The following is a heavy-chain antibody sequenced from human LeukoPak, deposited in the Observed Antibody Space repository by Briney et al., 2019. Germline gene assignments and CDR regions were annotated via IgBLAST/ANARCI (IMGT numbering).Heavy chain of an antibody. D-gene: IGHD6-19*01. J-gene: IGHJ4*02. Sequence: PGGSLRLSCAASGFTFSSYWMSWVRQAPGKGLEWVANIKQDGSEKYYVDSVKGRFTISRDNAKNSLYLQMNSLRAVDTAVYYCARDLLIAVATDDYWGQGTLVTVSS. CDR3: ARDLLIAVATDDY. CDR2: IKQDGSEK. V-gene: IGHV3-7*01. CDR1: GFTFSSYW.